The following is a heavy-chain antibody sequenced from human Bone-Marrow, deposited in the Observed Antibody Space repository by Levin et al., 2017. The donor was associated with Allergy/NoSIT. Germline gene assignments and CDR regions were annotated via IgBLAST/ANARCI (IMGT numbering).Heavy chain of an antibody. CDR1: GFTFSSYS. V-gene: IGHV3-30-3*01. D-gene: IGHD3-10*01. CDR2: ISYDGNSK. J-gene: IGHJ4*01. Sequence: GGSLRLSCSASGFTFSSYSMHWVRQTPGKGLEWVALISYDGNSKYYPDSVKGRFTISRDNSKNTLFLQMSSLRGADTAVYYCARAEQEYYYGSGLDYWGHGTLVTVSS. CDR3: ARAEQEYYYGSGLDY.